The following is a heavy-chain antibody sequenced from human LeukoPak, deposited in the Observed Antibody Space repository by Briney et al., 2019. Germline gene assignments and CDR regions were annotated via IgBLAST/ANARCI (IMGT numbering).Heavy chain of an antibody. Sequence: PSETLSLTCTVSGGSISSYYWSWIRQPAGKGLEWIGEINHSVSTNYNPSLKSRVTISVDTSKNQFSLKLSSVTAADTAVYYCARQRVAGKTRGTFDYWGQGTLVTVSS. J-gene: IGHJ4*02. D-gene: IGHD6-19*01. CDR2: INHSVST. CDR1: GGSISSYY. V-gene: IGHV4-59*08. CDR3: ARQRVAGKTRGTFDY.